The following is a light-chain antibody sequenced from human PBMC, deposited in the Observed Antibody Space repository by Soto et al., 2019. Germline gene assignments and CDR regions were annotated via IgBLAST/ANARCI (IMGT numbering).Light chain of an antibody. CDR3: QQNYSPPPIT. Sequence: DGQMTRSPSTLSASVGDRVTITCRASQSISRWLAWYQQKPGKAPKLLIYETSSLEDGVPSRFTGSGSGTDFTLTISSLQPEDFATYYCQQNYSPPPITFGQGTRLEIK. J-gene: IGKJ5*01. CDR1: QSISRW. V-gene: IGKV1-5*03. CDR2: ETS.